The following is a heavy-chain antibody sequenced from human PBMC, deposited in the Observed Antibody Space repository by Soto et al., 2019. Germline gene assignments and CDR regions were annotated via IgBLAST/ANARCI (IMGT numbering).Heavy chain of an antibody. CDR3: AKDNSMIVGGYNWFDP. CDR1: GFTFSSYG. V-gene: IGHV3-30*18. D-gene: IGHD3-22*01. J-gene: IGHJ5*02. Sequence: QVQLVESGGGVVQPGRSLRLSCAASGFTFSSYGMHWVRQAPGKGLEWVAVISYDGSNKYYADSVKGRFTISRDNSKNTLYLQMNSLRAEDTAVYYCAKDNSMIVGGYNWFDPWGQGTLVTVSS. CDR2: ISYDGSNK.